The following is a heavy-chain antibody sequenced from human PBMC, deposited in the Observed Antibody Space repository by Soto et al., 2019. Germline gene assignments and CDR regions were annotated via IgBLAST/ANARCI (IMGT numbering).Heavy chain of an antibody. CDR2: MNPNSGNT. V-gene: IGHV1-8*01. Sequence: ASVKVSCKASGYTFTSYDINWVRQATGQGLEWMGWMNPNSGNTGYAQKFQGRVTMTRNTSISTAYMELSSLRSEDTAVYYCARSRYNWNDVGYYMDVWGKGTTVTVSS. CDR3: ARSRYNWNDVGYYMDV. D-gene: IGHD1-1*01. J-gene: IGHJ6*03. CDR1: GYTFTSYD.